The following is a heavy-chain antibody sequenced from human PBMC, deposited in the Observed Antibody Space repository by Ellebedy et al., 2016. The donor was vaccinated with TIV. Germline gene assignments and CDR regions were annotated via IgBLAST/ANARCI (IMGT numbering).Heavy chain of an antibody. J-gene: IGHJ4*02. D-gene: IGHD3-22*01. CDR2: ISSSSNTI. CDR3: AKDDYYDSSGYFDY. CDR1: GFTLSSYS. Sequence: PGGSLRLSCAASGFTLSSYSMNWVRQAPGRGLEWVSYISSSSNTIYYADSVKGRFTISRDNAKNSLYLQMNSLRAEDTAVYYCAKDDYYDSSGYFDYWGQGTLVTVSS. V-gene: IGHV3-48*01.